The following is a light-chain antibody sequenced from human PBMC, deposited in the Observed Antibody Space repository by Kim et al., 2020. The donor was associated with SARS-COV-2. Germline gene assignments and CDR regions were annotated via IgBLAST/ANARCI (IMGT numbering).Light chain of an antibody. CDR3: QQRSSWPT. CDR2: DAS. Sequence: EIVLTQSPVTLSLSPGARATLSCRASQSVSSYLAWYQQKPGQAPRLLIYDASTRATGIPARFSGSGSGTDFTLTISSLEPEDFAIYYCQQRSSWPTFGGGTKVEIK. J-gene: IGKJ4*01. CDR1: QSVSSY. V-gene: IGKV3-11*01.